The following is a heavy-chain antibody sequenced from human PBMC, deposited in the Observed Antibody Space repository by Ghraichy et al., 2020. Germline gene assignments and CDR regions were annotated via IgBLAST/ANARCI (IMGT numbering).Heavy chain of an antibody. CDR3: ARQSSPRAYKFDY. D-gene: IGHD1-14*01. CDR1: GGSISSYY. Sequence: SETLSLTCTVSGGSISSYYWSWIRQPPGKGLEWIGYIYYSGSTNYNPSLTSRVTISVDTSKNQFSLKLSSVTAADTAVYYCARQSSPRAYKFDYWGQGTLVTVSS. CDR2: IYYSGST. V-gene: IGHV4-59*08. J-gene: IGHJ4*02.